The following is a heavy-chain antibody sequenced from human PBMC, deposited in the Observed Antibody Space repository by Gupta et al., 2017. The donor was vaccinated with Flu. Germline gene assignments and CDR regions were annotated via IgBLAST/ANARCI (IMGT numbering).Heavy chain of an antibody. J-gene: IGHJ4*02. Sequence: EVQLVESGGGLVKPGGSLRLSCAASGFIFSSYSMNWVRQAPGKGLEWVWSISRTSDYIYYADSAEGRFTISRDNAKNSLYLQMNSLRAEDTAVYYCARGWEMSLFSWGQGTLVTVSS. CDR1: GFIFSSYS. V-gene: IGHV3-21*04. CDR3: ARGWEMSLFS. D-gene: IGHD3-16*02. CDR2: ISRTSDYI.